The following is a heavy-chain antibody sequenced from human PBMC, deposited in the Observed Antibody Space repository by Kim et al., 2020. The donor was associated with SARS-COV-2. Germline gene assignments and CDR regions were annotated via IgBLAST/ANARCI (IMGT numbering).Heavy chain of an antibody. CDR3: ARDGDAGYFTD. D-gene: IGHD4-17*01. V-gene: IGHV1-18*01. J-gene: IGHJ4*02. Sequence: TEYAQNLQGRVTMTTDTSTGTAYLELRSLRSDDTAVYYCARDGDAGYFTDWGQGTLVTVSS. CDR2: T.